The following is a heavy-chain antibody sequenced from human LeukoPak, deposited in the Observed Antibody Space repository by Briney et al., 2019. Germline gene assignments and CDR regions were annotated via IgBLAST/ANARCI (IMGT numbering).Heavy chain of an antibody. CDR3: ASGFPVAAAEWYFDL. J-gene: IGHJ2*01. V-gene: IGHV3-74*01. CDR1: GFTFKNFW. Sequence: GGSLRLSYAASGFTFKNFWMHWVRQTPGKGLVWVSRINSDGSGTSYADSVKGRFTISRDNAKNKLYLQMTSLRVEATAAYYCASGFPVAAAEWYFDLWGRGTLVTVSS. D-gene: IGHD6-19*01. CDR2: INSDGSGT.